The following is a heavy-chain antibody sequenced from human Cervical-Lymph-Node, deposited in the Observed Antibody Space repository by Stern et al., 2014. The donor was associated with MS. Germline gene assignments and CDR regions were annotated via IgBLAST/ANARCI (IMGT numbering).Heavy chain of an antibody. CDR3: ARDIVVLVAATRLLGYGVDV. CDR2: INTYNGNT. Sequence: VQLVQSGAEVKKPGASVKVSCKASGYTFINYAISWVRQAPGQGLEWMGWINTYNGNTNYAQNLPDRVTLTTDTSTSPASMELTSLRSDDTAIYFCARDIVVLVAATRLLGYGVDVWGQGTTVTVSS. J-gene: IGHJ6*02. CDR1: GYTFINYA. V-gene: IGHV1-18*01. D-gene: IGHD2-15*01.